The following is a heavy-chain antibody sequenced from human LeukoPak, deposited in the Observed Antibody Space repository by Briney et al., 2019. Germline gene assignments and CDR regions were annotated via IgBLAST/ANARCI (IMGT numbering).Heavy chain of an antibody. V-gene: IGHV4-59*08. CDR3: ARLSSTWYVTVDS. D-gene: IGHD6-13*01. CDR1: GGSISGYS. Sequence: LEPLSLTCTVSGGSISGYSRSWIRQRPGKGLECVGYIHYTGSTNYNPSLKSRVTISLDTSKRQFSLKLNSVTAADTAVYYCARLSSTWYVTVDSWGQGALVTVSS. J-gene: IGHJ4*02. CDR2: IHYTGST.